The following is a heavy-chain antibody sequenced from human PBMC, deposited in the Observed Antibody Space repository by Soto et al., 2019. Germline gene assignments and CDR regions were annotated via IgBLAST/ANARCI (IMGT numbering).Heavy chain of an antibody. V-gene: IGHV1-2*04. CDR2: INPNSGGT. Sequence: QVQLVQSGAEVKKPGASVKVSCKASGYTFTGYYMHWVRQAPGQGLEWMGWINPNSGGTNYAQKFQGWVTMTRDTSISTAYMELSRLRSDDTAVYYCARATKSSSGKDAFDIWGQGTMVTVSS. D-gene: IGHD6-13*01. CDR3: ARATKSSSGKDAFDI. J-gene: IGHJ3*02. CDR1: GYTFTGYY.